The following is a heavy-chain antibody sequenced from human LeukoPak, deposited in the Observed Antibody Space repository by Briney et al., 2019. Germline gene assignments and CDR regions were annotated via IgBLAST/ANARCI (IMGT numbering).Heavy chain of an antibody. CDR3: ARRLTQYDCFDP. D-gene: IGHD2-2*01. Sequence: SETLSLTCDVSGGSISSGLYSWSWIRQPLGKSLEWIGYVYHTGSTYYNPSLMSRVTISVDTSKNQFSLHLNSVTPEDTAVYYCARRLTQYDCFDPWGQGILVTVSS. V-gene: IGHV4-30-2*01. CDR2: VYHTGST. CDR1: GGSISSGLYS. J-gene: IGHJ5*02.